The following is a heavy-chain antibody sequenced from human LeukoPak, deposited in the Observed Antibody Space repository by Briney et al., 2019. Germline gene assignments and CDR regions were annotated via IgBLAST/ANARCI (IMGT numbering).Heavy chain of an antibody. CDR2: INWNGGST. D-gene: IGHD3-10*01. CDR3: ARHMVRGATSYYYYYMDV. V-gene: IGHV3-20*04. Sequence: GGSLRLSCAASGFTFSHYWMSWVRQAPGKGLEWVSGINWNGGSTGYVDSVKGRFIISRDNAKNSLYLQMNSLRAEDTALYYCARHMVRGATSYYYYYMDVWGKGTTVTVSS. CDR1: GFTFSHYW. J-gene: IGHJ6*03.